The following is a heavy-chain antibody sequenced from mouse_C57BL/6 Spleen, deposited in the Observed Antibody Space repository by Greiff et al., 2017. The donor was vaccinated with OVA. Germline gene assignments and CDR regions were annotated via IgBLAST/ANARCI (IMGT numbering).Heavy chain of an antibody. Sequence: EVKVEESGGGLVQPKGSLKLSCAASGFSFNTYAMNWVRQAPGKGLEWVARIRSKSNNYATYYADSVKDRFNISRDDSESMLYLQMNNLKTEDTAMYYCVREGSHFDYWGQGTTLTVSS. CDR2: IRSKSNNYAT. CDR3: VREGSHFDY. V-gene: IGHV10-1*01. J-gene: IGHJ2*01. CDR1: GFSFNTYA.